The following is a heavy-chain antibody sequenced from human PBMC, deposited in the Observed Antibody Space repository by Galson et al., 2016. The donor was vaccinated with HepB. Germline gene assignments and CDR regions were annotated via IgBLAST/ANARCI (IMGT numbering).Heavy chain of an antibody. D-gene: IGHD2-2*01. Sequence: TLSLTCTVSGGSISSGTYYWSWIRQPVGKGLEWIGRIYTSGSTRYSPSLKSRITMSLDTSRNQFSLKVNSVTATDTAIYYCARARVIPAAYIEYWGQGTLVTVSS. CDR1: GGSISSGTYY. J-gene: IGHJ4*02. CDR3: ARARVIPAAYIEY. CDR2: IYTSGST. V-gene: IGHV4-61*02.